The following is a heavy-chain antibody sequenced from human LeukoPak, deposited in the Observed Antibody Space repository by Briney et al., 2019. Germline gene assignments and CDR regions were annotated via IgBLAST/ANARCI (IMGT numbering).Heavy chain of an antibody. D-gene: IGHD6-13*01. J-gene: IGHJ6*02. CDR3: AKVIAAAGERCYYYGMDV. V-gene: IGHV3-23*01. CDR2: ISGSGGST. CDR1: GFTFSSYA. Sequence: GGSLRLSCAASGFTFSSYAMSWVRQAPGKGLEWVSAISGSGGSTYYADSVKGRFTISRDNSKNTLYLQMNSLRAEDTAVYYCAKVIAAAGERCYYYGMDVWGQGTTVTVSS.